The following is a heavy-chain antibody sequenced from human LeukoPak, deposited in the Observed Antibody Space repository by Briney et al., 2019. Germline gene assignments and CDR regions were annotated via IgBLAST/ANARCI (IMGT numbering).Heavy chain of an antibody. CDR1: GFTFSDYY. CDR3: ASEYSSSDLFDY. J-gene: IGHJ4*02. V-gene: IGHV3-11*01. D-gene: IGHD6-6*01. Sequence: PGGSLRLSCAASGFTFSDYYMSWIRQAPGKGLEWVSYISSSGSTIYYADSVKGRFTISRDNAKNSLYLQMNSLRAEDTAVYYCASEYSSSDLFDYWGQGTLVTVSS. CDR2: ISSSGSTI.